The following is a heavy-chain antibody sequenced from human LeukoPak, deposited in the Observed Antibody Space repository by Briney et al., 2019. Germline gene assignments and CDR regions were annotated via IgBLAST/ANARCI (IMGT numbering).Heavy chain of an antibody. CDR3: ASLNSYSGYDY. CDR2: IYSGGST. D-gene: IGHD5-12*01. CDR1: GFTVSSNY. J-gene: IGHJ4*02. V-gene: IGHV3-66*01. Sequence: GGSLRLSCAASGFTVSSNYMSWVRQAPGKGLEWVSVIYSGGSTYYADSVKVRFTISRDNSKNTLYHQMNSLRAEDTAVYYCASLNSYSGYDYWGQGTLVTVSS.